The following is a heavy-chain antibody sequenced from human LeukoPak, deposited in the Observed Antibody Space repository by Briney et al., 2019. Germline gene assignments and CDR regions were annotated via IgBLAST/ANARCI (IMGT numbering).Heavy chain of an antibody. J-gene: IGHJ3*02. Sequence: PSETLSLTCTVSGGSITSHYWSWIRQPPGKGLEWNGHIYYSGSTNYNSSLKSRVTISVDTSKKQFSLKLTSVTAADTAVYYCARVINEEGSYGGFDIWGQGTMVTVSP. D-gene: IGHD1-26*01. V-gene: IGHV4-59*11. CDR2: IYYSGST. CDR3: ARVINEEGSYGGFDI. CDR1: GGSITSHY.